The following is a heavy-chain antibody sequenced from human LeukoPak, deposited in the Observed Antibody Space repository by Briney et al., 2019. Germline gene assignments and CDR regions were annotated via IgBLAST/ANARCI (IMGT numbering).Heavy chain of an antibody. D-gene: IGHD3-10*01. CDR3: ERTSYGSGSYDY. V-gene: IGHV3-7*01. CDR1: GVTFSSYW. Sequence: GGSLRLSCAASGVTFSSYWMSWVRQAPGKGLEWMASIKHDGSEKYYVDSVKGRFTISRDNAKNSLYMQMNSLRAEDTAVYYCERTSYGSGSYDYWGQGTLVTVSS. J-gene: IGHJ4*02. CDR2: IKHDGSEK.